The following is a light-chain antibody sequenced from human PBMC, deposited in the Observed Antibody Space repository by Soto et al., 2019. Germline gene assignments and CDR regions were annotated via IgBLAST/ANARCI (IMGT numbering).Light chain of an antibody. J-gene: IGKJ4*01. CDR1: QSVFYSSNNKNY. Sequence: DIVMTQSPDSLAVSLGERATINCKSSQSVFYSSNNKNYLAWYRQKTGQPPKLPIYWASTRESGVPDRFSGSGSGTDFTLTISSLQAEDVAVYYCQQYYSTPLTFGGGTKVEIK. V-gene: IGKV4-1*01. CDR3: QQYYSTPLT. CDR2: WAS.